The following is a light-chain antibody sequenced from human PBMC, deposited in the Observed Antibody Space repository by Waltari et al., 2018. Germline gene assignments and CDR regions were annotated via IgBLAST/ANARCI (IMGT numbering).Light chain of an antibody. CDR3: QQYFSFPPS. Sequence: DIVLTQSPDSLAVSLGERATTTCKSSQDILYGSNNDNYFTWYQQKPGQPPRLLIYWASTRESGVPDRFSGSGSGTDFTLTISSLQAEDVAVYYCQQYFSFPPSFGGGTKVEIK. V-gene: IGKV4-1*01. CDR2: WAS. CDR1: QDILYGSNNDNY. J-gene: IGKJ4*01.